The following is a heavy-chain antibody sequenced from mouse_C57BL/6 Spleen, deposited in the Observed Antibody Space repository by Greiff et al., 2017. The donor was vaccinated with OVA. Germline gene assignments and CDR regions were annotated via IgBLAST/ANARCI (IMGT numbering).Heavy chain of an antibody. Sequence: QVQLKESGPGLVQPSQSLSITCTVSGFSLTSYGVHWVRQSPGKGLEWLGVIWSGGSTDYNAAFISRLSISKDNSKSQVFFKMNSLQADDTAIYYCARNSPSNWDEEYFDYWGQGTTLTVSS. CDR2: IWSGGST. D-gene: IGHD4-1*01. J-gene: IGHJ2*01. CDR1: GFSLTSYG. CDR3: ARNSPSNWDEEYFDY. V-gene: IGHV2-2*01.